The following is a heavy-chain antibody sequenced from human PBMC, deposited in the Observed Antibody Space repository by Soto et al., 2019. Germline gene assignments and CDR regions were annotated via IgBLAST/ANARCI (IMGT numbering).Heavy chain of an antibody. Sequence: EVQLVESGGGLVKPGGSLRLSCAASGFTFSSYSMNWVRQAPGKGLEWVSSISRSSSYIYYADSVKGRFTISRDNAKNSLYLQMNSLRAEDTAVYYCARAVAIWTGFDPWGQGTLVTVSS. V-gene: IGHV3-21*01. J-gene: IGHJ5*02. CDR2: ISRSSSYI. D-gene: IGHD5-12*01. CDR1: GFTFSSYS. CDR3: ARAVAIWTGFDP.